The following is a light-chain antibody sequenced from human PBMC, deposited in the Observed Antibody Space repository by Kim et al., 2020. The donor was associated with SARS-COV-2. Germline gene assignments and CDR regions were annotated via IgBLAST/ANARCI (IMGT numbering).Light chain of an antibody. J-gene: IGLJ2*01. V-gene: IGLV3-1*01. CDR3: QAWDSSTVV. CDR2: QDS. Sequence: SYELTQPPSVSVSPGQTASITCSGDKLGDKYACWYQQKPGQSPALVIYQDSKRPSGIPERFSGSNSGNTATLTISGTQAMDKADYYCQAWDSSTVVFGGGTQLTVL. CDR1: KLGDKY.